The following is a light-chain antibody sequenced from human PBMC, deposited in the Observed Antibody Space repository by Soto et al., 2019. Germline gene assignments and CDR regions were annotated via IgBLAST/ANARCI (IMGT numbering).Light chain of an antibody. V-gene: IGKV3-11*01. J-gene: IGKJ5*01. CDR2: DTS. CDR1: QTVSSK. CDR3: QHRSIWPVS. Sequence: EIVLTQSPATLSSSPGERATLSCRASQTVSSKLAWYQHKPGQAPRLLIYDTSNRATGIPARFSGSGSGTDFTLTINSLEPEEFAVYYCQHRSIWPVSVGQGTRLEIK.